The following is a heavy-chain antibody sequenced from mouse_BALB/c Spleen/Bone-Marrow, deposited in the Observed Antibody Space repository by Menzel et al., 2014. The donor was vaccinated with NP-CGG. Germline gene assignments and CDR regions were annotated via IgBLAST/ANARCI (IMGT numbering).Heavy chain of an antibody. D-gene: IGHD2-4*01. J-gene: IGHJ4*01. CDR1: GYAFSNYG. Sequence: VQLVESGAELVRPGSSVKISCKASGYAFSNYGMNWVKQRPGQGLEWTGQIYPGDGETNYNGEFEGRVTLTADKSSSTAYMQVSSLTSEDSAVYFCASVYDYGRGYAMDYWGQGTSVTVSS. CDR3: ASVYDYGRGYAMDY. V-gene: IGHV1-80*01. CDR2: IYPGDGET.